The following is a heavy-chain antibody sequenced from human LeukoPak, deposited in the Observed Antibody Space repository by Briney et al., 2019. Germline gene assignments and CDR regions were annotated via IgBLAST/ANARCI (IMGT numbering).Heavy chain of an antibody. D-gene: IGHD4-11*01. CDR1: GGSISSSSYF. Sequence: SETLSLTCTVSGGSISSSSYFWTWIRQPPGKGPEWIGYVYYKGDTSYSPSLDSRVSISVDTSKKQFSLKLNSVTAADTAMYYCARHVTVTYDAFDLWGQGTMVTVSS. V-gene: IGHV4-61*05. CDR2: VYYKGDT. CDR3: ARHVTVTYDAFDL. J-gene: IGHJ3*01.